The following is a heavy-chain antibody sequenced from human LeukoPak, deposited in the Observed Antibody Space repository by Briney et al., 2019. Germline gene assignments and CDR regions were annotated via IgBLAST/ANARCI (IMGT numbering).Heavy chain of an antibody. CDR2: IYHSGST. Sequence: SETLSFTCAVSGGSISSSNWWSWVRQPPGKGLEWIGEIYHSGSTNYNPSLKSRVTISVDKSKNQFSLKLSSVTAADTAVYYCARDLGGIVGATNYWGQGTLVTVSS. CDR3: ARDLGGIVGATNY. J-gene: IGHJ4*02. V-gene: IGHV4-4*02. D-gene: IGHD1-26*01. CDR1: GGSISSSNW.